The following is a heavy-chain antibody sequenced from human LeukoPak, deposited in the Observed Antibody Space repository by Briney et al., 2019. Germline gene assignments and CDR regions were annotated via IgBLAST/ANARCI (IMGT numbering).Heavy chain of an antibody. V-gene: IGHV4-59*01. CDR2: IYYSGST. CDR1: GGSISSYY. J-gene: IGHJ4*02. D-gene: IGHD2-15*01. CDR3: ARGEGGPFDY. Sequence: SETLSLTCTVSGGSISSYYWSWIRQPPGKGLEWIGYIYYSGSTNYNPSLKSRVTMSVDTSKNQFSLKLSSVTAADTAVYYCARGEGGPFDYWGQGTLVTVSS.